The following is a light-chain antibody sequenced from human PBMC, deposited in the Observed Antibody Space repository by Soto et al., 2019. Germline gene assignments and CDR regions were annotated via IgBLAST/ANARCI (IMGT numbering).Light chain of an antibody. CDR3: QQYFTSPIT. J-gene: IGKJ5*01. V-gene: IGKV3D-15*02. CDR1: QSVNSR. CDR2: GAS. Sequence: EIVMTQSPATLSVSQRERATLSCRASQSVNSRLAWYQHKPGQAPRLLISGASNRASGIPARFSAWGSGTDFTLTISRVDPADFAFYYCQQYFTSPITFGQGTRLEI.